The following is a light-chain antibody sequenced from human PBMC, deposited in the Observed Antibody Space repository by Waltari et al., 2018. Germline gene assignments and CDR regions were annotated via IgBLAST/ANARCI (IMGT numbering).Light chain of an antibody. V-gene: IGLV1-44*01. J-gene: IGLJ3*02. Sequence: QSVLTQPPSASGTPGQRVSIPCSGTNSTIGTNPVNWFQQIPGTAPKLLIYNNNLRPSGVSDRISASKSGTSASLAISGLQSEDEATYYCAAWDGSLHGPVFGGGTKLTVL. CDR1: NSTIGTNP. CDR2: NNN. CDR3: AAWDGSLHGPV.